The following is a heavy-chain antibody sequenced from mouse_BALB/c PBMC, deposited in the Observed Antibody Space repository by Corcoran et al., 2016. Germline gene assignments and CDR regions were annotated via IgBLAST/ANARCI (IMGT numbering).Heavy chain of an antibody. V-gene: IGHV1S136*01. CDR3: AREVPGGNPFDY. J-gene: IGHJ2*01. CDR2: IYPYNDGT. Sequence: EVQLQQSGPELVKPGASVKMSCKASGYTFTSYVMHWVKQKPEQGLEWIGYIYPYNDGTKYTEKFKGKATLTSDKSSSTAYMELSSLTSEDSAVYYCAREVPGGNPFDYWGQGTTLTVSS. CDR1: GYTFTSYV. D-gene: IGHD2-1*01.